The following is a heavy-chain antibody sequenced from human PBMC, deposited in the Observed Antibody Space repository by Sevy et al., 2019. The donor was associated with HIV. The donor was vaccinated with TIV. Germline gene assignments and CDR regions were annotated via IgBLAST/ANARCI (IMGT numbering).Heavy chain of an antibody. Sequence: SETLSLTCSVSGDSISSNNWWSWVRQPPGKGLEWIGEIYHSGSTNKNPSLRSRVTISADKSKNQFSLNLSSVTAADTAVYYCARVSVQQARPYFFDYWGQGSLVTVSS. CDR2: IYHSGST. CDR3: ARVSVQQARPYFFDY. D-gene: IGHD1-1*01. CDR1: GDSISSNNW. V-gene: IGHV4-4*02. J-gene: IGHJ4*02.